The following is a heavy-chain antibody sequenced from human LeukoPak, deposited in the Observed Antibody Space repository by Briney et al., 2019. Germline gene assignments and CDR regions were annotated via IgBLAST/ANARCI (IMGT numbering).Heavy chain of an antibody. CDR2: IYYSGST. D-gene: IGHD4-11*01. CDR3: ARYRRTEDY. V-gene: IGHV4-39*01. J-gene: IGHJ4*02. Sequence: PSETLSLTCTVSGGSIGSSSYYWGWIRQPPGKGLEWIGSIYYSGSTYYNPSLKSRVTISVDTSKNQFSLKLSSVTAADTAVYCCARYRRTEDYWGQGTLVTVSS. CDR1: GGSIGSSSYY.